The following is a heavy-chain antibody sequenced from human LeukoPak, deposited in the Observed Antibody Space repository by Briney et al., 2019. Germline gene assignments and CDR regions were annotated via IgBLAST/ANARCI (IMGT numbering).Heavy chain of an antibody. Sequence: PGGSLRLSCAASGFTFNSYAMAWVRQAPGKGLEWVSVIGRSGGDIQYVDSVKGRFTISSDNSKNTLYLQMNSLRAEDTAVYYCAKYAPPTTVVTRYFDYWGQGTLVTVSS. V-gene: IGHV3-23*01. J-gene: IGHJ4*02. CDR3: AKYAPPTTVVTRYFDY. D-gene: IGHD4-23*01. CDR1: GFTFNSYA. CDR2: IGRSGGDI.